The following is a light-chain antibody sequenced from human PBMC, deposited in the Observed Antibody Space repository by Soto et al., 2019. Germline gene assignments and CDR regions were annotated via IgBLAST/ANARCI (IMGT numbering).Light chain of an antibody. CDR2: DVS. Sequence: QSALTQPRSVSGSPGQSVTISCSGTSSDVGAYNLVSWYQQHPGKAPKLMIHDVSARPSGVPDRFSGSKSVNTASLTISGLQAEDEDDYYCCSYAGRYTWLFGGGTKLTVL. CDR1: SSDVGAYNL. CDR3: CSYAGRYTWL. V-gene: IGLV2-11*01. J-gene: IGLJ3*02.